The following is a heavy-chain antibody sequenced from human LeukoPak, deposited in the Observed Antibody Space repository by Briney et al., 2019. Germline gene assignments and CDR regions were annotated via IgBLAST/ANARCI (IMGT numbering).Heavy chain of an antibody. Sequence: PSETLSLTCAVYGWSFSSYYLTWIRQPQGKGLEWIGEIHPSGSTDYSPSVKSRVIISMDTSKRQFSLKLSSVTAAETAIYYCSRGTDRSKSGDYWGQGDLVTVSA. CDR2: IHPSGST. D-gene: IGHD4-11*01. CDR3: SRGTDRSKSGDY. CDR1: GWSFSSYY. V-gene: IGHV4-34*01. J-gene: IGHJ4*02.